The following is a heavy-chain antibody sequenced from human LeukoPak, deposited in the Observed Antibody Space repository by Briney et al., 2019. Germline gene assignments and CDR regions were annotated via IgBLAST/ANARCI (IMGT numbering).Heavy chain of an antibody. J-gene: IGHJ4*02. CDR1: GGSISSGGYY. CDR2: IYYSGST. V-gene: IGHV4-31*03. D-gene: IGHD3-16*02. Sequence: SETLSLTCTVSGGSISSGGYYWSWIRQHPGKGLEWIGYIYYSGSTYYNPSLKSRVTISVDTSKNQFSLKLRSMTAADTAVYYCSRANYVWGSYRYTRYYFDYWGQGTLVTVSS. CDR3: SRANYVWGSYRYTRYYFDY.